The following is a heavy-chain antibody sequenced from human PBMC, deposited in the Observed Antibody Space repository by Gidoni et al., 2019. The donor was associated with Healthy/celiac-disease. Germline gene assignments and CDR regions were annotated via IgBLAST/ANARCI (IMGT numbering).Heavy chain of an antibody. V-gene: IGHV1-46*01. CDR3: AREGSVDDYRALYYYYGMDV. D-gene: IGHD4-4*01. CDR1: GYTVTSYS. J-gene: IGHJ6*02. CDR2: INPSGGRT. Sequence: QVQLVQSGAEVKKPGASVKASCKASGYTVTSYSMHWLRHAPAQGLEWMGIINPSGGRTSYGQKFQGRVTMNRDTSTSTVYMELSSLRSEDTAVYYCAREGSVDDYRALYYYYGMDVWGQGTTVTVSS.